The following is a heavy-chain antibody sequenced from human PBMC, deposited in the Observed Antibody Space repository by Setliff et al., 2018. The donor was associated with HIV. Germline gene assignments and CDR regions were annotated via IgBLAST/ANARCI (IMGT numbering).Heavy chain of an antibody. CDR1: GFSVSSNY. J-gene: IGHJ4*02. CDR3: ARGRINYGDYYY. Sequence: GGSLRLSCAASGFSVSSNYMSWVRQAPGKGLEWVSVIYAAGSTYYADSVKGRFTISRHNSKNTLYLQMNSLTSEDTAFYYCARGRINYGDYYYWGQGTLVTVSS. D-gene: IGHD4-17*01. V-gene: IGHV3-53*01. CDR2: IYAAGST.